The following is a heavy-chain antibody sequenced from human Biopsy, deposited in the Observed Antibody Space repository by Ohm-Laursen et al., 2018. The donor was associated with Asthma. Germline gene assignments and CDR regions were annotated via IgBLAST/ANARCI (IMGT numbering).Heavy chain of an antibody. V-gene: IGHV1-24*01. CDR3: ASDFPKDYVRYNFQF. CDR1: GYSLTDLS. J-gene: IGHJ4*02. Sequence: ASVKVSCKISGYSLTDLSMHRVRQAPGQGLEWMGGHDHEEGGTVNARRFQGRVTMTEDTSTDTAYMELSSLSSDDTAVYYCASDFPKDYVRYNFQFWGQGTLVTVSS. D-gene: IGHD4-17*01. CDR2: HDHEEGGT.